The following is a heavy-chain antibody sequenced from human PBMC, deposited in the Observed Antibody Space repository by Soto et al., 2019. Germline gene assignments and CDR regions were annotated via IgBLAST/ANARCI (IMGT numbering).Heavy chain of an antibody. J-gene: IGHJ4*02. Sequence: EVQLVESGGGLVQPGGSLKLSCAASGFTFSGSAMHWVRQASGKGLEWVGRIRSKANSYATAYAASVKGRFTISRDDSKNTAYLRMNSLKTEDTAVYYCTSGYYYDSSGYSDYWGQGTLVTVSS. CDR1: GFTFSGSA. D-gene: IGHD3-22*01. CDR3: TSGYYYDSSGYSDY. V-gene: IGHV3-73*02. CDR2: IRSKANSYAT.